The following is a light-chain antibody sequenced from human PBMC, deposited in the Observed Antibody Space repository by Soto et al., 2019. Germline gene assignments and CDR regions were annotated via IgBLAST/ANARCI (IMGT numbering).Light chain of an antibody. J-gene: IGKJ5*01. Sequence: DIQLTQSPSFLSASVGDRVTFTCRASQGIRNFLAWYQQKPGKAPNLLIYPASSLQSGAPSRFSGSGSGTDFPLIIISLQPEDSAPYYCLQLNGYPPTFGQGTRLEIK. CDR2: PAS. V-gene: IGKV1-9*01. CDR1: QGIRNF. CDR3: LQLNGYPPT.